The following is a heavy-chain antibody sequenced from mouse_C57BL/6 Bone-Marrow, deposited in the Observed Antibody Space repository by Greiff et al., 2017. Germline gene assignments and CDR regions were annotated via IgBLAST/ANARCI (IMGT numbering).Heavy chain of an antibody. CDR1: GYTFTSYG. V-gene: IGHV1-81*01. J-gene: IGHJ2*01. D-gene: IGHD2-2*01. CDR3: ARAGERSTMVNDFDY. Sequence: QVQLQQSGAELARPGASVKLSCKASGYTFTSYGISWVKQRTGPGLEWIGEIYPRSGNTYYNEKFKGKATLTADKSSSTAYMELRSLTSEDSAVYFCARAGERSTMVNDFDYWGQGTTLTVSS. CDR2: IYPRSGNT.